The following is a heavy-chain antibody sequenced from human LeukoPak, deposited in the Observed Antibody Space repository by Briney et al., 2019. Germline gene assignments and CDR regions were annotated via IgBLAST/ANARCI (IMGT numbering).Heavy chain of an antibody. Sequence: ASVKVSCKASGYTFTGYYMHWVRQAPGQGLEWMGWINPNSGGTNYAQKFQGWVTISVDTSKNQFSLKLSSVTAADTAVYYCARHVYYGSGRSYFDYWGQGTLVTVSS. CDR3: ARHVYYGSGRSYFDY. CDR1: GYTFTGYY. D-gene: IGHD3-10*01. J-gene: IGHJ4*02. CDR2: INPNSGGT. V-gene: IGHV1-2*04.